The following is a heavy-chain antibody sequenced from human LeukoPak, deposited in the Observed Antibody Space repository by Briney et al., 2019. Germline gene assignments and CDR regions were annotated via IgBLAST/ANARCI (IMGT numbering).Heavy chain of an antibody. D-gene: IGHD3-3*01. V-gene: IGHV4-59*01. CDR1: GGSISSYY. Sequence: PSETLSLTCTVSGGSISSYYWSWIRQPPGKGLEWIGYIYYSGSTNYNPSLKSRVTISVDTSKNQFSLKLSSVTAADTAVYYCARAARAIFGVNLHLDYWGQGTLVTVSS. CDR2: IYYSGST. CDR3: ARAARAIFGVNLHLDY. J-gene: IGHJ4*02.